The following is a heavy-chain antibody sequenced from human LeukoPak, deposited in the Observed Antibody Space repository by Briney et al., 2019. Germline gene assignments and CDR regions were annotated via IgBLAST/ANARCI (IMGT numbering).Heavy chain of an antibody. V-gene: IGHV3-30-3*01. Sequence: GSSLRLSCAASGCTFRSYAMHWVRQAPGKGLEWVAVISSDGRNKYYADSVKGRFTISRDNSKNTLYLQMNSLRAEDTAVYYCARDSHYAFDIWGQGTMVTVSS. CDR3: ARDSHYAFDI. CDR2: ISSDGRNK. CDR1: GCTFRSYA. J-gene: IGHJ3*02.